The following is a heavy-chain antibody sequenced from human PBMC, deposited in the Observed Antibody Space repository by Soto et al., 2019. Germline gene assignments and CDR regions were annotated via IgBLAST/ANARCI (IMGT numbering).Heavy chain of an antibody. J-gene: IGHJ4*02. Sequence: EVQLVQSGAEVKKPGESLKISCKGSGYRFSNNWIGWVRQMPGKGLEWMGIIYPGDFETRYSPSFQGQVTISADKSITTAYLQWSSLKASDSAMYYCARHQGGGYYSDYWGQGTLVTVSS. CDR3: ARHQGGGYYSDY. D-gene: IGHD2-15*01. CDR1: GYRFSNNW. CDR2: IYPGDFET. V-gene: IGHV5-51*01.